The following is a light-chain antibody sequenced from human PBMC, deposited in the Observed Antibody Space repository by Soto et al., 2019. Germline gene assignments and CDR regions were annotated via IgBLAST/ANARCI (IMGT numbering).Light chain of an antibody. CDR2: DVS. J-gene: IGLJ1*01. CDR3: CSYSRSSPYV. V-gene: IGLV2-14*03. CDR1: SSDVGAYNY. Sequence: LTQPASVSGSPGQSITISCTGTSSDVGAYNYVSWYQHHPGKVPRLMIFDVSNRPSGVSNRFSGSKSGNTASLTISGLQAEDEADYYCCSYSRSSPYVFGAGTKVTVL.